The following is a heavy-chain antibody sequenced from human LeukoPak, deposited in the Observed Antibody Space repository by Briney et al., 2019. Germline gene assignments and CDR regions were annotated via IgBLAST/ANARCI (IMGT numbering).Heavy chain of an antibody. CDR2: ISGSGGST. V-gene: IGHV3-23*01. J-gene: IGHJ4*02. Sequence: GGSLRLSCAASGFTFSSYAMSWVRQAPGKGLEWVSAISGSGGSTYYADSVKGRFTISRDNSKNSLYLQMNSLRAEDTALYYCAKASGSYYKYLDHWGQGTLVTVSS. CDR3: AKASGSYYKYLDH. D-gene: IGHD3-10*01. CDR1: GFTFSSYA.